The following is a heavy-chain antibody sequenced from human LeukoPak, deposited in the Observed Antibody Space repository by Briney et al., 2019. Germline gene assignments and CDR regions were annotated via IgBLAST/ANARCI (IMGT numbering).Heavy chain of an antibody. CDR3: ARVAAAGKVPGEYYYYGMDV. Sequence: GATVKVSCKASGYTFTDYYMHWVQQAPGKGLEWMGRVDPADGETAYAERFQGRVTITADPSRATAYMELASLRSEDTAMYYCARVAAAGKVPGEYYYYGMDVWGQGTTVTVSS. J-gene: IGHJ6*02. CDR2: VDPADGET. D-gene: IGHD6-25*01. CDR1: GYTFTDYY. V-gene: IGHV1-69-2*01.